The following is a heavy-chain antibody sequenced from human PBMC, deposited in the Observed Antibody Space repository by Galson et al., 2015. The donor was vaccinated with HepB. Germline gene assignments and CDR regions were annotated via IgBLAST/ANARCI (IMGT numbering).Heavy chain of an antibody. CDR3: ASNAVWSGYYNYMDV. CDR2: IDPSDSYT. J-gene: IGHJ6*03. Sequence: QSGAEVTKPGESLRISCKGSGYSFPSYWISWVRQMPGKGLEWMGRIDPSDSYTNYSPSFQGHVTISADKSISTAYLQWSSLKASDTAMYYCASNAVWSGYYNYMDVWGKGTTVTVSS. V-gene: IGHV5-10-1*01. D-gene: IGHD3-3*01. CDR1: GYSFPSYW.